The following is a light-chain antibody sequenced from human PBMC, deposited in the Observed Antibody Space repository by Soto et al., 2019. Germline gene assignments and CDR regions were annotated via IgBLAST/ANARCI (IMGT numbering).Light chain of an antibody. Sequence: DIQMTQSPSSLSASVGDTVTITCRASQGISSSLAWYQQKAGKVPDLLIYAASTLQSGVRSHFSGSGSGTTFTLTISSLQPEDVAAYYCQKYNNGRFTFGPGTKENIK. CDR3: QKYNNGRFT. J-gene: IGKJ3*01. V-gene: IGKV1-27*01. CDR1: QGISSS. CDR2: AAS.